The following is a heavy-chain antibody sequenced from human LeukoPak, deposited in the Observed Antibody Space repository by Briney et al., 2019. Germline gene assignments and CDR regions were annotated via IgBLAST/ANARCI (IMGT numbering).Heavy chain of an antibody. J-gene: IGHJ6*02. CDR2: ISDSGGGT. CDR3: AKDTFHYGMDV. D-gene: IGHD2/OR15-2a*01. V-gene: IGHV3-23*01. CDR1: GFTFSTYA. Sequence: SGGSLRLSCAVSGFTFSTYAMSWVRQAPGKGLEWVSGISDSGGGTYYADSVKGRFTISRDNAKNSLYLQMNSLRAEDTALYYCAKDTFHYGMDVRGQGTTVTVSS.